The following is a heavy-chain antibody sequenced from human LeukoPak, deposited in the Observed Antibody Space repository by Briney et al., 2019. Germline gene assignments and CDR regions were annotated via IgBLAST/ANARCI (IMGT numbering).Heavy chain of an antibody. D-gene: IGHD5-12*01. CDR2: ISYDGSNK. CDR3: AKGSNRGVATIDY. CDR1: GFTFSSYG. J-gene: IGHJ4*02. V-gene: IGHV3-30*18. Sequence: PGGSLRLSCAASGFTFSSYGMHWVRQAPGKGPDWVAVISYDGSNKYYADSVKGRVTISRDNSKNTLFLQMNSLRAEDTALYYCAKGSNRGVATIDYWGQGTLVTVSS.